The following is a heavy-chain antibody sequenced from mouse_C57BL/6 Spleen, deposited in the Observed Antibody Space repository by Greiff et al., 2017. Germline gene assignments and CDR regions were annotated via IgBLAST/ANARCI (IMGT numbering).Heavy chain of an antibody. J-gene: IGHJ4*01. CDR1: GYTFTSYW. CDR3: AMGEEYHYYAMDY. D-gene: IGHD5-2*01. Sequence: VQLQQPGAELVKPGASVKVSCKASGYTFTSYWMHWVKQRPGQGLEWIGRIRPSDSDTNYNQKFKGKATLTVDKSSSTAYMQLSSLTSEDSAVYYCAMGEEYHYYAMDYWGQGTSVTVSS. CDR2: IRPSDSDT. V-gene: IGHV1-74*01.